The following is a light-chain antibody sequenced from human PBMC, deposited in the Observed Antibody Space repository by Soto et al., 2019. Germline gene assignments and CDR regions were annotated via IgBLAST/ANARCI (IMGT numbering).Light chain of an antibody. Sequence: QSALTQPASVSGSPGQSITISCTGTISDVGGYSYVSWYQQHPGKAPKLIIYEVNYRPSGVSNRFSGSKSGNTASLTISGLQAEDEADYYCSSFTSTSTYVFGTGTKATVL. CDR2: EVN. CDR3: SSFTSTSTYV. CDR1: ISDVGGYSY. J-gene: IGLJ1*01. V-gene: IGLV2-14*01.